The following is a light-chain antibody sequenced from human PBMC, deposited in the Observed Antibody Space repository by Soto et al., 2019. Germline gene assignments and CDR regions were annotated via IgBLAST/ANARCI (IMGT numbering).Light chain of an antibody. CDR2: GAS. CDR3: QQYNNWWT. V-gene: IGKV3-20*01. CDR1: QSVSSSY. J-gene: IGKJ1*01. Sequence: NVLTQYRGTLSLSPRERATLSCRASQSVSSSYLAWYQQKPGQAPRLLIYGASSRATGIPDRFSGGGSGTDFTLTSSRLEPEDIAVYYCQQYNNWWTFGQGTKVDIK.